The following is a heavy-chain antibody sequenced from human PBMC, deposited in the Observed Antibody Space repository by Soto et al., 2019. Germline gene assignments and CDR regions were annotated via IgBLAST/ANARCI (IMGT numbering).Heavy chain of an antibody. J-gene: IGHJ3*02. CDR3: AREQSGYYYVSAFDI. D-gene: IGHD3-22*01. V-gene: IGHV4-31*03. Sequence: QVQLQESGPGLVKPSQTLSLTCTVSGGSISSGGYYWSWIRQHPGKGLEWIGYIYYSGSTYSNPSLKSRVSISVDTSKNQFSLKLSSVTAADTAVYYCAREQSGYYYVSAFDIWGQGTMVTVSS. CDR2: IYYSGST. CDR1: GGSISSGGYY.